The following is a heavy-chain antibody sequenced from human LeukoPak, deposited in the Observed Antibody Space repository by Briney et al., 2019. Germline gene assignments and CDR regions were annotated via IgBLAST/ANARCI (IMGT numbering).Heavy chain of an antibody. V-gene: IGHV3-30*18. CDR3: AKAPAAAPDY. Sequence: GGSLRLSCAASGFTFSSYGMHWVRQAPGKGLEWVAVISYDGSNKYYADSVMGRFTISRDNSKNTLYLQMNSLRAEDTAVYYCAKAPAAAPDYWGQGTLVTVSS. J-gene: IGHJ4*02. CDR2: ISYDGSNK. D-gene: IGHD6-13*01. CDR1: GFTFSSYG.